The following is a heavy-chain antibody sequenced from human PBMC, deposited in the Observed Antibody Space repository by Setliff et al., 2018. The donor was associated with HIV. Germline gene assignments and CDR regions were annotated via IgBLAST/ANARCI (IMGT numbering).Heavy chain of an antibody. V-gene: IGHV3-9*01. CDR1: GFSVSTNY. CDR3: AKDGAH. CDR2: INWDGGAK. Sequence: PGGSLRLSCAASGFSVSTNYMSWVRQAPGKDLEWVSGINWDGGAKGYADSVKGRFTISRDNVNNSLYLQMNSLRPEDTAFYYCAKDGAHWGQGSLVTVSS. J-gene: IGHJ4*02.